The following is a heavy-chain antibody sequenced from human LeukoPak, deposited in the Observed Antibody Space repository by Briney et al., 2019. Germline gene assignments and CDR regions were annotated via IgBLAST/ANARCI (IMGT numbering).Heavy chain of an antibody. Sequence: PSETLSLTCVVSGGSIVASDWWTWVRQIPGKGPEWIGEVFHTGSRNYSPSLKGRVTVSTDKNKSQFYLQLSSVTAADTGVYFCSRRNSLYDAFDIWGQGTLIVVSS. D-gene: IGHD2-21*01. V-gene: IGHV4/OR15-8*02. CDR2: VFHTGSR. CDR1: GGSIVASDW. J-gene: IGHJ3*02. CDR3: SRRNSLYDAFDI.